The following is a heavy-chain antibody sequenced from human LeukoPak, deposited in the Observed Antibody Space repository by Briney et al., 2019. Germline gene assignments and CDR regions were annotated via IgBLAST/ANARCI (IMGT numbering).Heavy chain of an antibody. J-gene: IGHJ6*03. CDR1: GFTVSSNY. V-gene: IGHV3-53*01. D-gene: IGHD5-18*01. CDR3: ARDHRGYSYGSEEFHYYYMDV. CDR2: IYSGGST. Sequence: GGSLRLSCAASGFTVSSNYMSWVRQAPGKGLEWVSIIYSGGSTFYADSVKGRFTISRDNSKNTLYLQMDSLRAEDTAVYYCARDHRGYSYGSEEFHYYYMDVWGQGTTVTVSS.